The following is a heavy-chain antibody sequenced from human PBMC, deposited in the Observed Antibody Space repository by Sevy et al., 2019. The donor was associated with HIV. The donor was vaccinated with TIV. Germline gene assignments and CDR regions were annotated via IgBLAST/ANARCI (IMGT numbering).Heavy chain of an antibody. D-gene: IGHD5-12*01. CDR2: IKSEIDGGAI. V-gene: IGHV3-15*01. J-gene: IGHJ6*02. CDR1: GFTFSSAW. CDR3: ITDPGCRGYDEEVINYYYYGMDV. Sequence: GGSLRLSCAASGFTFSSAWMSWVRQAPGKGLEWVGRIKSEIDGGAIDYAAPVKGRFGISREDSKNTVYLQMNSLKTEDTAVYYCITDPGCRGYDEEVINYYYYGMDVWGQGTTVTVSS.